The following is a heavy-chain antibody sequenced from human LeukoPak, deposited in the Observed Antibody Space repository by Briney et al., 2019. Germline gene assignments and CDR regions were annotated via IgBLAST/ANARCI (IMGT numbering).Heavy chain of an antibody. Sequence: SETLSFTCTVSGGSISSSSYYWGWIRQPPGKGLEWIGSIYYSGSTYYNPSLKSRVTISVDTSKNQFSLKLSSVTAVDTAVYYCAFLDYYDSSGYYYFLGDYWGQGTLVTVSS. CDR3: AFLDYYDSSGYYYFLGDY. D-gene: IGHD3-22*01. V-gene: IGHV4-39*07. CDR2: IYYSGST. CDR1: GGSISSSSYY. J-gene: IGHJ4*02.